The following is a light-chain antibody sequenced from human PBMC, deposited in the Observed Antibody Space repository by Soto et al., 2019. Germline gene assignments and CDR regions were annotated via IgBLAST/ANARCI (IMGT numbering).Light chain of an antibody. Sequence: QSALTQPASVSGSPGQSITISCTGNSSDVGSYNLVSWYQQHPGKAPKLMIYEGSKRPSGVSNRFSGSKSGNTASLTISGLQAEDEADYYCCSYAGSSTVGFGGGTKLTVL. V-gene: IGLV2-23*03. CDR3: CSYAGSSTVG. J-gene: IGLJ2*01. CDR1: SSDVGSYNL. CDR2: EGS.